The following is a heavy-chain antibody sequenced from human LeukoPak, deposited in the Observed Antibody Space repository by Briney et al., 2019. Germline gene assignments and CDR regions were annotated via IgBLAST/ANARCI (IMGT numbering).Heavy chain of an antibody. CDR1: GFTFSSYW. D-gene: IGHD3-10*01. J-gene: IGHJ4*02. CDR3: ARARITMVRGVNRKYFDY. CDR2: IKQEGSEK. V-gene: IGHV3-7*01. Sequence: PGGSLRLSCAASGFTFSSYWMSWVRQAPGKGLEWVANIKQEGSEKYYVDSVKGRFTISRDNAKNSLYLQMNSLRAEDTAVYYCARARITMVRGVNRKYFDYWGQGTLVTVSS.